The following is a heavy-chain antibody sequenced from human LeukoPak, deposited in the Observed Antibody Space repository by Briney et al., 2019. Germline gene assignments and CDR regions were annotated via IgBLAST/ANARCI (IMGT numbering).Heavy chain of an antibody. D-gene: IGHD2-2*01. CDR1: GYTFTSYG. CDR2: ISAYNGNT. Sequence: ASVKVSCKASGYTFTSYGISWVRQAPGQGLEWMGWISAYNGNTNYAQKLQGRVTMTTDTSTSTAYMELRSLRSDDTAVYYCARVWRVGCSSTSCYGIDPWGQGTLVTVSS. V-gene: IGHV1-18*01. J-gene: IGHJ5*02. CDR3: ARVWRVGCSSTSCYGIDP.